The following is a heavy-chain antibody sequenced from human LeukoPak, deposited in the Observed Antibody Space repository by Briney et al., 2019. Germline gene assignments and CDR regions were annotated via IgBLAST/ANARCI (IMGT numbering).Heavy chain of an antibody. CDR3: ARAIGYCSSASCYSEYFQH. D-gene: IGHD2-2*01. J-gene: IGHJ1*01. V-gene: IGHV3-11*05. CDR2: ISSSSSYT. Sequence: PGGSLRLSCAASGFTFSDYYMSWIRQAPGKGLEWVSYISSSSSYTNYADPVKGRFTISRDNAKNSLYLQMNSLRAEDTAVYYCARAIGYCSSASCYSEYFQHWGQGTLVTVSS. CDR1: GFTFSDYY.